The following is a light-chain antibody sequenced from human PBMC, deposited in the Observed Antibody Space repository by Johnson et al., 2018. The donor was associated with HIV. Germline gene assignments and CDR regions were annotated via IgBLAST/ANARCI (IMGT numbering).Light chain of an antibody. J-gene: IGLJ1*01. CDR2: ENT. V-gene: IGLV1-51*02. Sequence: QSVLTQPPSVSAAPGQRVTIPCSGSSSTIGNNYVSWYQPLPGTAPKLLIYENTKRPSGVTDRLSGSKPGSSDTLGITGLQPGDEADYYCATWDRSLSAGGVFGTGTKVTVL. CDR3: ATWDRSLSAGGV. CDR1: SSTIGNNY.